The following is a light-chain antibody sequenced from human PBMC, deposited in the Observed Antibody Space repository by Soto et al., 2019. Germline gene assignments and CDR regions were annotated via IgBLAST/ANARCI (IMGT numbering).Light chain of an antibody. Sequence: EIVITQSPATLSVSPVERATLSCRASQSVSSSYLAWYQQKPGQAPRLLIYGASSRATGIPDRFSGSGSGTDFTLTISRLEPEDFAVYYCQQYGSSQWTFGQGTKVDIK. CDR2: GAS. CDR1: QSVSSSY. V-gene: IGKV3-20*01. J-gene: IGKJ1*01. CDR3: QQYGSSQWT.